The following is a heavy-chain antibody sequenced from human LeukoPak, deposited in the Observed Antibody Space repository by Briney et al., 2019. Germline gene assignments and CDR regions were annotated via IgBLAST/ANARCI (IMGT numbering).Heavy chain of an antibody. CDR3: ARELTKDTAMVNDY. CDR1: GGTFSSYA. J-gene: IGHJ4*02. CDR2: INPSGGST. Sequence: ASVKVSCKASGGTFSSYAISWVRQAPGQGLEWMGIINPSGGSTSYAQKFQGRVTMTRDTSTSTVYMELSSLRSEDTAVYYCARELTKDTAMVNDYWGQGTLVTVSS. D-gene: IGHD5-18*01. V-gene: IGHV1-46*01.